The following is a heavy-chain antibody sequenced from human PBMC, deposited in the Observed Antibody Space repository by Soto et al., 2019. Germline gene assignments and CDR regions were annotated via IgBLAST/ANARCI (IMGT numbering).Heavy chain of an antibody. J-gene: IGHJ4*02. CDR1: GGSISSDY. CDR2: IYISENT. D-gene: IGHD6-13*01. V-gene: IGHV4-4*07. Sequence: SETLSLTCTVSGGSISSDYWSWIRQPAGKGLEWIGRIYISENTHYNPSLRSRVSMSLDTSKNQLSLNLSSVTAADTAVYYCARGVGRRSWTSFDSWGQGTLVTVSS. CDR3: ARGVGRRSWTSFDS.